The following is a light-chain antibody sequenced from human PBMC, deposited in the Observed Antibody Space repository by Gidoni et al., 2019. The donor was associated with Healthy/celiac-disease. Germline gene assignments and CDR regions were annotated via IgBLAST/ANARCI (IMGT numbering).Light chain of an antibody. J-gene: IGKJ2*02. Sequence: DIVMTQSPLSLPVTPGEPASISCRSSQSLLHSNGYNYLDWYLQKPEQSPQLLIYLGSNRASGVPDRFSGSGSGTDFTLKISRVEAEDVGVYYCMQALQTPRRTFGQGTKLEIK. CDR2: LGS. V-gene: IGKV2-28*01. CDR3: MQALQTPRRT. CDR1: QSLLHSNGYNY.